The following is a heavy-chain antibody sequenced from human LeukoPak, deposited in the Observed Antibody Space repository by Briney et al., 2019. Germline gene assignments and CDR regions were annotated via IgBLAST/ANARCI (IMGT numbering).Heavy chain of an antibody. Sequence: SETLSLTCAVYGGSFSGYYWSWIRQPPGKGLEWIGSIYYSGSTYYNPSLKSRVTISVDTSKNQFSLKLSSVTAADTAVYYCARGPFFDYWGQGPLVTVSS. J-gene: IGHJ4*02. CDR3: ARGPFFDY. CDR1: GGSFSGYY. V-gene: IGHV4-34*01. CDR2: IYYSGST.